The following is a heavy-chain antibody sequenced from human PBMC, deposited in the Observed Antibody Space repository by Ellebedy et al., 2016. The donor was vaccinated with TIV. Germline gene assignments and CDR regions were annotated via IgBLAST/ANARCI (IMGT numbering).Heavy chain of an antibody. J-gene: IGHJ4*02. V-gene: IGHV3-11*04. D-gene: IGHD6-19*01. CDR2: ISSSGTTI. Sequence: GESLKISCAASGFSFSNYFMSWVRQAPGKGLEWVSSISSSGTTIYYADSVKGRFTISRDNAKNSLYLQMNSLRAEDTAVYYCVRRRSGWYYFDYWGQGTLVTVSS. CDR1: GFSFSNYF. CDR3: VRRRSGWYYFDY.